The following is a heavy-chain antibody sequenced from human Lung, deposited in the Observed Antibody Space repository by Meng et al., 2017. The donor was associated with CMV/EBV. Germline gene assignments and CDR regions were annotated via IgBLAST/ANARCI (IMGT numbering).Heavy chain of an antibody. CDR1: GHTFTSTS. CDR2: ININTGNP. V-gene: IGHV7-4-1*01. J-gene: IGHJ4*02. Sequence: HVVALQLVSELKKAWYSVKVSCQAAGHTFTSTSMNWVRHSPGQGLEWMGWININTGNPTYAQGFTGRFVFSLDTSVSTAYLQIDSLKADDTAVYYCARGNGWRFDDWGQGTLVTVSS. D-gene: IGHD6-19*01. CDR3: ARGNGWRFDD.